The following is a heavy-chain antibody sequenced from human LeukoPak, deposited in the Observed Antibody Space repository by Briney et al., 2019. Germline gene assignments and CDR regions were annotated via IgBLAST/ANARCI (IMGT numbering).Heavy chain of an antibody. CDR2: ISRDSGSI. CDR1: GFTLGAYV. J-gene: IGHJ4*02. D-gene: IGHD3-22*01. V-gene: IGHV3-9*01. Sequence: GRSLRLSCAASGFTLGAYVMHWVRQAPGKGLEWVSGISRDSGSIGYGDTVKGRFTISRDNAKNSLYLQMDSLRPEDTAFYYCTKGVRGRFYYDSSGHHDFWGQGTLVTVSS. CDR3: TKGVRGRFYYDSSGHHDF.